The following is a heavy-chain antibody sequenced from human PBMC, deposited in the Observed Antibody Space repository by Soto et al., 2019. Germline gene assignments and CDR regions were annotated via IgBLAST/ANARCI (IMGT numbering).Heavy chain of an antibody. Sequence: GGSLRLSCAASGFTFSSYVMSWVRQAPGRGLEWVSAISGSGGSTYYADSVKGRFTISRDESQNMVYLEINSLQIEDTAVYYCTTDSHLTTTLVRFDFWGHGTLVTVSS. V-gene: IGHV3-23*01. D-gene: IGHD2-8*02. CDR1: GFTFSSYV. CDR2: ISGSGGST. J-gene: IGHJ4*01. CDR3: TTDSHLTTTLVRFDF.